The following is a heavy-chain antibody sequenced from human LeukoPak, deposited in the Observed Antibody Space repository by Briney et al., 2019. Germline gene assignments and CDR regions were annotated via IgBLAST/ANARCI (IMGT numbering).Heavy chain of an antibody. CDR1: GYSFTSYC. Sequence: GESLKISCKVSGYSFTSYCIGWVRQMPGKGREGMGIIYPCDSVPTYSPSFQGQVTISVDKSINPASLQWSSLQASDTAMYYCGMSGDRVPLQDDVFDVWGQGTMVTVST. CDR2: IYPCDSVP. CDR3: GMSGDRVPLQDDVFDV. V-gene: IGHV5-51*01. D-gene: IGHD1-26*01. J-gene: IGHJ3*01.